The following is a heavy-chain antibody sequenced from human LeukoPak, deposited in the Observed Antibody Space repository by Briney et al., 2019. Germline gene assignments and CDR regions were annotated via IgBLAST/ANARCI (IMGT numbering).Heavy chain of an antibody. J-gene: IGHJ6*02. Sequence: PGGPLRLSCAASGFTFDDYAMHWVRQAPGKGLEWVSGISWNSGSIGYADSVKGRFTISRDNAKNSLYLQMNSLRAEDTALYYCAKDFYYYYYYGMDVWGQGTTVTVSS. V-gene: IGHV3-9*01. CDR1: GFTFDDYA. CDR2: ISWNSGSI. CDR3: AKDFYYYYYYGMDV.